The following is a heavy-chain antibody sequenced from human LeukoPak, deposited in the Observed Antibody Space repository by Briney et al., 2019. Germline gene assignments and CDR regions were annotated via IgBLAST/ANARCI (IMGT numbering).Heavy chain of an antibody. D-gene: IGHD3-22*01. CDR1: GYTFTNYH. CDR3: TRVPPGMTMMTDY. V-gene: IGHV1-18*01. J-gene: IGHJ4*02. Sequence: GASVKVSCKASGYTFTNYHIAWVRQAPGQGLEWMGWVSTNDGNTVYAQRLQGRVTMTTDTSTSVAYMELRSLTSDDTAVYYCTRVPPGMTMMTDYWGQGTLVTVSS. CDR2: VSTNDGNT.